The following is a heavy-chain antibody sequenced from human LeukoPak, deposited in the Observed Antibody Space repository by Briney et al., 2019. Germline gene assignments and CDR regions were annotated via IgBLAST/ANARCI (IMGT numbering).Heavy chain of an antibody. Sequence: PGGSLRLSCVASGFSFSTYDMYWVRQAAGRGLEWVSALGTNGDAYYLGSVRGRFTISRENVKNSLYLQMNSLGVEDTAVYYCAREWRGIASHSHGMDVWGQGTTVTVSS. CDR1: GFSFSTYD. J-gene: IGHJ6*02. D-gene: IGHD6-6*01. V-gene: IGHV3-13*01. CDR2: LGTNGDA. CDR3: AREWRGIASHSHGMDV.